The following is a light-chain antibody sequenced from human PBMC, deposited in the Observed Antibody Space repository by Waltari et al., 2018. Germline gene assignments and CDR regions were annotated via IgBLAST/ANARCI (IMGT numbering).Light chain of an antibody. CDR2: EVS. V-gene: IGLV2-14*01. CDR3: SSYTTSSAPGV. CDR1: DRHVGAYDF. J-gene: IGLJ1*01. Sequence: QSALTQPASVSGSPGQSLTISSPATDRHVGAYDFVHWYQQHPGTAPHLIIYEVSNRPSGISNRFSASKSGNTASLTISGLQAEDEADDYCSSYTTSSAPGVFGTGTRVTVL.